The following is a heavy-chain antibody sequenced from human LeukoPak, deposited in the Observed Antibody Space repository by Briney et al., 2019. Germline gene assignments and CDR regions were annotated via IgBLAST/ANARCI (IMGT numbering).Heavy chain of an antibody. Sequence: GGSLRPSCAASGFTFSSYSMNWVRQAPGKGLEWVSSISSSSSYIYYADSVKGRFTISRDNAKNSLYLQMNSLRAEDTAVYYCARDSYTAMPPFYYYYYYMDVWGKGTTVTVSS. D-gene: IGHD5-18*01. V-gene: IGHV3-21*01. CDR1: GFTFSSYS. CDR3: ARDSYTAMPPFYYYYYYMDV. J-gene: IGHJ6*03. CDR2: ISSSSSYI.